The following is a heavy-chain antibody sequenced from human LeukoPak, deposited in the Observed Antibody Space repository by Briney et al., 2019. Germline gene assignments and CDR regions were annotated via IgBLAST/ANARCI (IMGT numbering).Heavy chain of an antibody. CDR2: ISGSGGST. CDR1: GFTFSSYA. Sequence: GGSLRLSCAASGFTFSSYAMSWVRQAPGNGLEWVSAISGSGGSTYYADSVKGRFTISRDNSKNTLYLQMNSLRAEDTAVYYCAKKWMVRLWLLTHDRTIFDYWGQGTLVTVSS. V-gene: IGHV3-23*01. J-gene: IGHJ4*02. D-gene: IGHD5-18*01. CDR3: AKKWMVRLWLLTHDRTIFDY.